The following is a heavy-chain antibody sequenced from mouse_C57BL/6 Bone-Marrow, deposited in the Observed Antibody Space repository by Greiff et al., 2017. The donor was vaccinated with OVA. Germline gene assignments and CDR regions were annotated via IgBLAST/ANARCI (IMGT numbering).Heavy chain of an antibody. Sequence: VQLKESGPGMVKPSQSLSLTCTVTGYSITSGYDWHWIRHFPGNKLEWMGYISYSGSTNYNPSLKSRISITHDTSKNHFFLKLNSVTTEDTATYYCARGADSSDFDYWGQGTTLTVAS. CDR2: ISYSGST. V-gene: IGHV3-1*01. CDR3: ARGADSSDFDY. D-gene: IGHD3-2*01. J-gene: IGHJ2*01. CDR1: GYSITSGYD.